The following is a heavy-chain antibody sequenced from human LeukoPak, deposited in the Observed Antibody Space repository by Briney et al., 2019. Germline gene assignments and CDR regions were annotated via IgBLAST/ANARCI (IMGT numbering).Heavy chain of an antibody. J-gene: IGHJ4*02. CDR1: GASVSNGYW. V-gene: IGHV4-4*02. CDR2: INHSGGT. Sequence: PSETLSLTCAVSGASVSNGYWWSWVRQPPVKGLEWIGEINHSGGTNYNPSLKSRVTISVDTSKNQFSLKLSSVTAADTAVYYCAREVGATPYFDYWGQGTLVTVSS. CDR3: AREVGATPYFDY. D-gene: IGHD1-26*01.